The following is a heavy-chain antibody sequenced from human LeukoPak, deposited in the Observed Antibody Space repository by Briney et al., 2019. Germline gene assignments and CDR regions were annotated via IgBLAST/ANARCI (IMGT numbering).Heavy chain of an antibody. Sequence: GGSLRLSCAASGFTFSSYCMSWVRQAPGKGLEWVAYIKQDGSEKYYVDSVKGRFTISRDNAKNSLYLQMNSLRAEDTAVYYCARDQGGSGWYLDNWFDPWGQGTLVTVSS. J-gene: IGHJ5*02. V-gene: IGHV3-7*04. CDR2: IKQDGSEK. D-gene: IGHD6-19*01. CDR3: ARDQGGSGWYLDNWFDP. CDR1: GFTFSSYC.